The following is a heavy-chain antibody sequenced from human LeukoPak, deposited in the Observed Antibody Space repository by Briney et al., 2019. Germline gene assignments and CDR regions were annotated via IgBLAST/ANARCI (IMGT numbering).Heavy chain of an antibody. Sequence: SVKVSCKASGGTFSIYPINWVRQAPGQGLEWMGGIIPMFGTPNYAQKFQGRVTITTDESTTTAYMELSSLRSDDTALYFCATETQTGTAGYVDVWGKGTTVLVSS. CDR1: GGTFSIYP. V-gene: IGHV1-69*05. J-gene: IGHJ6*03. CDR2: IIPMFGTP. CDR3: ATETQTGTAGYVDV. D-gene: IGHD1-7*01.